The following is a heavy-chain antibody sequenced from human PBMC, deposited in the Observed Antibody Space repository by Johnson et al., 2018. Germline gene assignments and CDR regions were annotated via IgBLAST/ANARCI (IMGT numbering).Heavy chain of an antibody. CDR3: ARVIAGAHSTNSFDI. CDR2: ISSSGSII. CDR1: GFTFSDYY. D-gene: IGHD1-26*01. V-gene: IGHV3-11*04. J-gene: IGHJ3*02. Sequence: QVQLVQSGGGLVKPRGSRRFSCAASGFTFSDYYMSWIRQAPGMGLEWISYISSSGSIIYYADSVKGRFTISRDNAKNSLYLQMNSLSAEETAVCYCARVIAGAHSTNSFDIWGQGTMVTVSS.